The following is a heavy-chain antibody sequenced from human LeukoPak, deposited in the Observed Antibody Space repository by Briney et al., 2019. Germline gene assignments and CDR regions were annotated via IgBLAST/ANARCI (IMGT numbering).Heavy chain of an antibody. Sequence: SQTLSLTCASSGDSVSSNSSAWNWIRQSPSRGLEWLGRTYYRSKWYNDYAVTVKSRITINPDTSKNQFSLQLNSVTPEDTAVYYCARGLLWFGELFLNWFDPWGQGTLVTVSS. D-gene: IGHD3-10*01. V-gene: IGHV6-1*01. CDR3: ARGLLWFGELFLNWFDP. J-gene: IGHJ5*02. CDR2: TYYRSKWYN. CDR1: GDSVSSNSSA.